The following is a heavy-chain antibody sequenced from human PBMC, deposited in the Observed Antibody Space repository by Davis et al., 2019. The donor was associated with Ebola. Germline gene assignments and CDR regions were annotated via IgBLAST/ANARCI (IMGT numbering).Heavy chain of an antibody. J-gene: IGHJ6*02. CDR1: GYTFTSYG. CDR3: AREPHYYYYGMDV. V-gene: IGHV1-18*01. CDR2: ISAYNGNT. Sequence: ASVKVSCKASGYTFTSYGISWVRQAPGQGLEWMGWISAYNGNTNYAQKLQGRVTMTTDTSTSTVYMELSSLRSEDTAVYYCAREPHYYYYGMDVWGQGTTVTVSS.